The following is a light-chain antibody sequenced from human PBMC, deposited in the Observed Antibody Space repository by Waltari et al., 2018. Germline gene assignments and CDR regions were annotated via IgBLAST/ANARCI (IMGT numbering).Light chain of an antibody. CDR1: TGAVTSGQY. Sequence: QAVVTQEPSLTVSPGGTVTLTCGSSTGAVTSGQYPYWFQQKPGQVPKTVIFETSNKHAWTPARFAGSLLGGKAALTLSGAQPEDEAEYYCLLWYSGARWVFGGGTKLSVL. CDR2: ETS. V-gene: IGLV7-46*01. CDR3: LLWYSGARWV. J-gene: IGLJ3*02.